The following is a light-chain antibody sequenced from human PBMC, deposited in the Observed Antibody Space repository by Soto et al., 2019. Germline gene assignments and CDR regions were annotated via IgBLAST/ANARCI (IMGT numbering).Light chain of an antibody. Sequence: QSVLTQPASVSGSPGQSITISCTGTSSDVGGYNFVSWYQHHPGKAPKLIIYEVSNRPSGVSNRFSAYKSGNTASLTISGLQAEDEADYYCSSYTNSSTLVGFGGGTKLTVL. CDR3: SSYTNSSTLVG. V-gene: IGLV2-14*01. J-gene: IGLJ2*01. CDR2: EVS. CDR1: SSDVGGYNF.